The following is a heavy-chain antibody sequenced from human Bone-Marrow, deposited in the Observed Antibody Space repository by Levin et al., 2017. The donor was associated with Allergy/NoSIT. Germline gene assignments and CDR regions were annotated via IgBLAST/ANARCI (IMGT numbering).Heavy chain of an antibody. Sequence: PEASVKVSCKASGFTFTSSAMQWVRQARGQRLEWIGWIVVGSGNTNYAQKFQERVTITRDMSTSTAYMELSSLRSEDTAVYYCAAGARVSPYYYGMDVWGQGTTVTVSS. CDR2: IVVGSGNT. D-gene: IGHD5/OR15-5a*01. V-gene: IGHV1-58*02. J-gene: IGHJ6*02. CDR1: GFTFTSSA. CDR3: AAGARVSPYYYGMDV.